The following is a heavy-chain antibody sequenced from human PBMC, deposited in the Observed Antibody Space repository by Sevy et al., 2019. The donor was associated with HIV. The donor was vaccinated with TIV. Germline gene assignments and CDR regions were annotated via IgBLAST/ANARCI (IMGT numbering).Heavy chain of an antibody. CDR2: VFPNSGGT. CDR3: ARDGGGGTTNSGMDV. CDR1: GYTLTGDY. Sequence: ASVKVSCKASGYTLTGDYLHWVRQAPGHGLEWMGRVFPNSGGTNYAQKFQGRVTMTRDTSISTAYMELSRLRSDDTAVYYCARDGGGGTTNSGMDVWGQGTTVTVSS. J-gene: IGHJ6*02. D-gene: IGHD1-7*01. V-gene: IGHV1-2*06.